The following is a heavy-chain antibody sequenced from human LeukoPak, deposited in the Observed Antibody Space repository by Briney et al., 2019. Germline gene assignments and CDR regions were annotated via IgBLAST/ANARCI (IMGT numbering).Heavy chain of an antibody. CDR3: WGGGWKKPFDY. CDR2: IIPIFATA. J-gene: IGHJ4*02. D-gene: IGHD2-21*01. V-gene: IGHV1-69*01. Sequence: SVKVSCKASGGTFSSYAISWERQAPGRWLELMGGIIPIFATANYAQKFQGRVTITADESTSTAYMELSSLRSEDTAVYYCWGGGWKKPFDYWGQGTLVTVSP. CDR1: GGTFSSYA.